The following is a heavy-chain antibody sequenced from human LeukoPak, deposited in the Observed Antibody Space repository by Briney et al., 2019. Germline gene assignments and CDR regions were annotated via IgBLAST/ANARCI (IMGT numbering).Heavy chain of an antibody. J-gene: IGHJ4*02. V-gene: IGHV3-7*01. CDR1: GFPFRTYW. CDR3: AKEDTTFDY. Sequence: GGSLRLSCAASGFPFRTYWMSWVRQAPGKGLEWVASINEDGSEKHSVDSVKGRFTVSRDNAENSLYLQMNSLRAEDTAVYYCAKEDTTFDYWGQGTLVTVSS. D-gene: IGHD2-2*01. CDR2: INEDGSEK.